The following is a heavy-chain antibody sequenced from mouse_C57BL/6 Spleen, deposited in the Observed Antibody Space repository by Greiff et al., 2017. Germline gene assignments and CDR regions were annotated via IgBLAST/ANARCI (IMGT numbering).Heavy chain of an antibody. CDR2: ISSGGSYT. J-gene: IGHJ4*01. CDR1: GFTFSSYG. Sequence: EVMLVESGGDLVKPGGSLKLSCAASGFTFSSYGMSWVRQTPDKRLEWVATISSGGSYTYYPDSVKGRFTIYRDNAKNTLYLQMSSLKSEDTAMYYCARHYDYDGGYAMDYWGQGTSVTVSS. CDR3: ARHYDYDGGYAMDY. D-gene: IGHD2-4*01. V-gene: IGHV5-6*02.